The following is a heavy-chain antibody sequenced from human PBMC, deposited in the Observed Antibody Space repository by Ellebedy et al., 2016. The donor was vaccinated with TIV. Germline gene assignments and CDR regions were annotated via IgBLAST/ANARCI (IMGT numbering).Heavy chain of an antibody. J-gene: IGHJ4*02. CDR1: GFAFDNYA. V-gene: IGHV4-59*01. CDR2: IHYSGST. D-gene: IGHD2/OR15-2a*01. CDR3: ARAFYTMAVFDY. Sequence: GSLRLSXAASGFAFDNYAMSWVRQPPGKRLEWIGFIHYSGSTHYNPSLRSRITISLDTSTNRFSLKLNAVSAADTAVYFCARAFYTMAVFDYWGQGPWSPSPQ.